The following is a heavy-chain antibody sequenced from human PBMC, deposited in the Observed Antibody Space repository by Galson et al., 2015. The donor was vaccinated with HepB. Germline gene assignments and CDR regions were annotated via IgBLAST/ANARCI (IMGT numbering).Heavy chain of an antibody. J-gene: IGHJ4*02. Sequence: VRQAPGQGLEWMGGIIPIFGTANYAQKFQGRVTITADESTSTAYMELSSLRSEDTAVYYCARGYSSSWYATSGFDYWGQGTLVTVSS. D-gene: IGHD6-13*01. CDR3: ARGYSSSWYATSGFDY. CDR2: IIPIFGTA. V-gene: IGHV1-69*01.